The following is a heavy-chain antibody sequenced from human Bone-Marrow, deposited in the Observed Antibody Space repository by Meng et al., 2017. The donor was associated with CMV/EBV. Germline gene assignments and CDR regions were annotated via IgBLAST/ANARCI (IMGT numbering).Heavy chain of an antibody. D-gene: IGHD6-19*01. V-gene: IGHV3-30*02. Sequence: GESLKISCAASGFTFSSYGMHWVRQAPGKGLEWVAFIRYDGSNKYYADSVKGRFTIPRDNSKNTLYLQMNSLRAEDTAVYYCAKDPSIAVAHFDYWGQGTLVTVS. CDR1: GFTFSSYG. J-gene: IGHJ4*02. CDR2: IRYDGSNK. CDR3: AKDPSIAVAHFDY.